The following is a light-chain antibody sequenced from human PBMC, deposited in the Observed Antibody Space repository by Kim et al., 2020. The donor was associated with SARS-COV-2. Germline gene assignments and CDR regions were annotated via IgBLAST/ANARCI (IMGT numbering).Light chain of an antibody. V-gene: IGLV2-14*01. CDR1: SSDVGGYNY. CDR2: DVS. CDR3: SSYTSSSTFV. Sequence: QSALTQPASVSGSPGQSITISCTGTSSDVGGYNYVSWYQQHPGIAPKLMIYDVSKRPSGVSNRFSGSKSGNTASLTISGLQAEDEADYYCSSYTSSSTFVFGGGTQLTVL. J-gene: IGLJ2*01.